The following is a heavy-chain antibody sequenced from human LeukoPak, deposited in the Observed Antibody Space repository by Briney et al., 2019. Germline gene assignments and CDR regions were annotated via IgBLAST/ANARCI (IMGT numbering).Heavy chain of an antibody. CDR2: IKQDGSEK. CDR1: GFTFSSYW. V-gene: IGHV3-7*01. CDR3: AREVVSSGWYRGTYFDY. J-gene: IGHJ4*02. Sequence: GGSLRPSCAASGFTFSSYWMSWVRQAPGKGLEWVANIKQDGSEKYYVDSVKGRFTISRDNAKNSLYLQMNSLRAEDTAVYYCAREVVSSGWYRGTYFDYWGQGTLVTVSS. D-gene: IGHD6-19*01.